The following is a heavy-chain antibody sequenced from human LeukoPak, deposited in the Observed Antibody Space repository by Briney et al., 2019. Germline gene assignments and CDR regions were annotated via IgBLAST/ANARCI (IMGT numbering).Heavy chain of an antibody. Sequence: SETLSLTCTVSGGSISSSSYYWGWIRQPPWKGLEWIGSIYYSGSTYYNPSLKSRVTISVDTSKNQFSPKLSSVTAADTAVYYCARGSFLEWPRRLYWFDPWGQGTLVTVSS. CDR3: ARGSFLEWPRRLYWFDP. V-gene: IGHV4-39*01. D-gene: IGHD3-3*01. CDR1: GGSISSSSYY. CDR2: IYYSGST. J-gene: IGHJ5*02.